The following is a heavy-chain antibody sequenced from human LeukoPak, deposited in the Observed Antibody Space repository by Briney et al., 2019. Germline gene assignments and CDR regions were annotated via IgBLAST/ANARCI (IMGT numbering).Heavy chain of an antibody. CDR2: INHSGST. CDR3: ARGNSGSYQLYYHYYMDV. D-gene: IGHD1-26*01. V-gene: IGHV4-34*01. J-gene: IGHJ6*03. CDR1: GGSISSYY. Sequence: KSSETLSLTCTVSGGSISSYYWSWIRQPPGKGLEWIGGINHSGSTNYNPSLKSRVTISVDTSKNQFSLKLSSVTAADTAVYYCARGNSGSYQLYYHYYMDVWGKGTTVTISS.